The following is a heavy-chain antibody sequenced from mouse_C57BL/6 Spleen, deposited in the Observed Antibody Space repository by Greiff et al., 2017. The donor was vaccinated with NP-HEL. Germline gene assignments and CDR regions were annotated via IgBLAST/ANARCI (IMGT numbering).Heavy chain of an antibody. D-gene: IGHD2-1*01. CDR1: GYTFTSYW. CDR3: ARNYEGDYAMDY. J-gene: IGHJ4*01. V-gene: IGHV1-50*01. Sequence: QVQLQQPGAELVKPGASVKLSCKASGYTFTSYWMQWVKQRPGQGLEWIGEIDPSDSYTNYNQKFKGKATLTVDTSSSTAYMQLSSLTSEDSAVYYCARNYEGDYAMDYWGQGTSVTVSS. CDR2: IDPSDSYT.